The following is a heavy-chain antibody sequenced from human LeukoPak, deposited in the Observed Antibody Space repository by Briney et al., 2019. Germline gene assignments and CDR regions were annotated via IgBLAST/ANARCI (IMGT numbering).Heavy chain of an antibody. J-gene: IGHJ4*02. CDR2: IIPIFGTA. CDR3: ARDPISGQLVQDY. CDR1: GGTFSSYA. V-gene: IGHV1-69*13. Sequence: ASVKVSCKASGGTFSSYAISWVRQAPGQGLEWMGGIIPIFGTANYAQKFQGRVTITADESTSTAYMELSSLRSEDTAVYYCARDPISGQLVQDYWGQGTLVTVSS. D-gene: IGHD6-6*01.